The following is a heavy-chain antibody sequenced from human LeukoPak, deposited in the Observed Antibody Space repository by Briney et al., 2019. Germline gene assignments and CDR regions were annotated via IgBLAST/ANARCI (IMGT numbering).Heavy chain of an antibody. D-gene: IGHD2-15*01. Sequence: PSETLSLTCTVSGGSIDSRSYYWDWIRQAPGKGMEWIGTIYHSGSTEYNPSLKSRVAIFVDTSKNQFSLILHSVAAADTAVYYCARRSEFDNTHYHYFDYWGQGALVTVSS. CDR2: IYHSGST. CDR3: ARRSEFDNTHYHYFDY. V-gene: IGHV4-39*01. CDR1: GGSIDSRSYY. J-gene: IGHJ4*02.